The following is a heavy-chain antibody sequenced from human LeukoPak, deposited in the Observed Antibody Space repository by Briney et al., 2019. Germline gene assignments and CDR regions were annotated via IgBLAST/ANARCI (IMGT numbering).Heavy chain of an antibody. CDR2: ISPGGGTT. Sequence: GGSLRLSCAVSGFAFGSEAMSWVRQSPARGLEWVASISPGGGTTYYADYVKGRFTISRDNARNSLYLQMNTLRVADTAVYYCARGRGWIYDSWGRGTLVTVSS. J-gene: IGHJ4*02. CDR3: ARGRGWIYDS. CDR1: GFAFGSEA. V-gene: IGHV3-23*01. D-gene: IGHD6-19*01.